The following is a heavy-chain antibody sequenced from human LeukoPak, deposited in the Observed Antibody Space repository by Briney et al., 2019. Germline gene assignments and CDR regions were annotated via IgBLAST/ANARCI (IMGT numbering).Heavy chain of an antibody. CDR3: ARDEAARPFDY. CDR2: INPSGGST. V-gene: IGHV1-46*01. J-gene: IGHJ4*02. CDR1: GYTFTSYY. D-gene: IGHD6-6*01. Sequence: ASVKVSCKASGYTFTSYYMHWVRQAPGQGLEWMGIINPSGGSTSYAQKFQGRVTITADKSTSTAYMELSSLRSEDTAVYYCARDEAARPFDYWGQGTLVTVSS.